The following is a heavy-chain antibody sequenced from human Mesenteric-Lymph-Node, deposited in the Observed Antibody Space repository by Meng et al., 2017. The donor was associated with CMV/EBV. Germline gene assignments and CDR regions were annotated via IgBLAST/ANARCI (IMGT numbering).Heavy chain of an antibody. J-gene: IGHJ5*02. CDR2: SNGGNGNT. CDR3: ARDPPNYNWFDP. V-gene: IGHV1-3*02. Sequence: ASVKVSCKASGYTFISYAMNWVRQAPGQRLEWMGWSNGGNGNTNYSQEFQGRVTITRDTSASTAYMDLSRLRSDDTAVYYCARDPPNYNWFDPWGQGTLVTVSS. D-gene: IGHD4/OR15-4a*01. CDR1: GYTFISYA.